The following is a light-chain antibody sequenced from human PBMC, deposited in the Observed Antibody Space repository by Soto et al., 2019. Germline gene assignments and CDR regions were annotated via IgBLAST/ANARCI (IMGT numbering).Light chain of an antibody. V-gene: IGKV1-5*03. CDR1: QNINDW. Sequence: DIQVTQSPSTLSASVGDRVTINFRASQNINDWLAWYQQKSGKAPKVLIYKASSLASGVTSRFSGSGSGTEFTLTISSLQTEDFATYYCQQYGANSPWSFGQGTKVEIK. J-gene: IGKJ1*01. CDR2: KAS. CDR3: QQYGANSPWS.